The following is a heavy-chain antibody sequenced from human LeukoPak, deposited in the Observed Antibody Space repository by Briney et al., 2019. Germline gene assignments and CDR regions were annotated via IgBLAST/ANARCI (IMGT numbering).Heavy chain of an antibody. CDR3: VRGNYDNRGYSNALDI. V-gene: IGHV4-59*01. D-gene: IGHD3-22*01. CDR1: GVSISSSY. Sequence: PSETLSLTCTVSGVSISSSYWSWIRQPPGKRLEWIGYIYYSRSTNSNPSLKSRVTISADTSKTQFSLKLNSVTAADTAVYYCVRGNYDNRGYSNALDIWGQGAMVTVSS. CDR2: IYYSRST. J-gene: IGHJ3*02.